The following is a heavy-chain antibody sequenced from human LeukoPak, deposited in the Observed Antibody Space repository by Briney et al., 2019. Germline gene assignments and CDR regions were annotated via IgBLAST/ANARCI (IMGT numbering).Heavy chain of an antibody. CDR3: VLMVWG. D-gene: IGHD3-10*01. CDR1: GFIFSNHY. Sequence: PGGSLRLSYAVSGFIFSNHYMHWVRQAPGKGLVWVSRINNDGSITSYADSVKGRFTISRDNAKNTLYLQMNSLRAEDTAVYYCVLMVWGGGQGTLVTVSS. J-gene: IGHJ4*02. CDR2: INNDGSIT. V-gene: IGHV3-74*01.